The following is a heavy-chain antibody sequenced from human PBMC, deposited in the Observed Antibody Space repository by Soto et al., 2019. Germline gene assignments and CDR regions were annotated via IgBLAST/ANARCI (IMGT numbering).Heavy chain of an antibody. CDR1: GFTFSSYS. Sequence: PGGSLRLSCAASGFTFSSYSMNWVRQAPGKGLEWVSYISSSSSTIYYADSVKGRFTISRDNAKNSLYLQMNSLRDEDTAVYYCATASWGYYDSRSWLDPWGQGTLVTVSS. J-gene: IGHJ5*02. CDR2: ISSSSSTI. V-gene: IGHV3-48*02. CDR3: ATASWGYYDSRSWLDP. D-gene: IGHD3-22*01.